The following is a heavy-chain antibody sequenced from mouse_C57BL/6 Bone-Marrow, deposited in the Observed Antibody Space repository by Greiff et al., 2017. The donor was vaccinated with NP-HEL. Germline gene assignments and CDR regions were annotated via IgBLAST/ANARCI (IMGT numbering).Heavy chain of an antibody. CDR3: AMVDY. CDR2: IYPRSGNT. V-gene: IGHV1-81*01. CDR1: GYTFTSYG. Sequence: QVQLKESGAELARPGASVKLSCKASGYTFTSYGISWVKQRTGQGLEWIGEIYPRSGNTYYNEKFKGKATLTADKSSSTAYMELRSLTSEDSAVYFCAMVDYWGQGTTLTVSS. J-gene: IGHJ2*01.